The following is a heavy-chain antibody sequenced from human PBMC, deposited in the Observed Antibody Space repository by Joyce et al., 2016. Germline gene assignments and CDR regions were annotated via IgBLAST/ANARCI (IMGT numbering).Heavy chain of an antibody. CDR3: AKADYGDKIDAFDI. CDR1: GFTFSSYN. CDR2: SSSSSSTI. J-gene: IGHJ3*02. V-gene: IGHV3-48*01. Sequence: EVQLVESGGGLVQPGGSLRLSCAASGFTFSSYNMNWVRQAPGKGLEGVSYSSSSSSTIYYADSVKGRFTISRDNAKNSLYLQMNSLRAEDTAVYYCAKADYGDKIDAFDIWGQGTMVTVSS. D-gene: IGHD4-17*01.